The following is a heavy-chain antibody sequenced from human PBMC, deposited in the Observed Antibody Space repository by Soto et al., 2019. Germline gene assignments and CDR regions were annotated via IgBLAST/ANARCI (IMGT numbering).Heavy chain of an antibody. CDR3: ATPYYYNL. CDR2: ITSNSDHI. V-gene: IGHV3-21*01. Sequence: GGALRLSCAASRVMFSAYTMSWVRQAPGKGLEWLSSITSNSDHIDYADSVRGRFTVSRDNARKSLYLQMDSLGAEDTGVYYCATPYYYNLWGPGTLVTVSS. J-gene: IGHJ5*02. CDR1: RVMFSAYT. D-gene: IGHD3-10*01.